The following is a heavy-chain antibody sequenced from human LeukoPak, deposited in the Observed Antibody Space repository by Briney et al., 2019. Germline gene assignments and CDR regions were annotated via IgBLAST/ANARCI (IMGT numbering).Heavy chain of an antibody. V-gene: IGHV3-30*18. D-gene: IGHD5-24*01. Sequence: GRSLRLSCAASGFTFSSYGMHWVRQAPGKGLEWVAVISYDGSNKYYAASVKGRFTISRDNSKNTLYLQMNSLRAEDTAVYYCAKVLRDGYNYVDYWGQGTLVTVSS. J-gene: IGHJ4*02. CDR3: AKVLRDGYNYVDY. CDR2: ISYDGSNK. CDR1: GFTFSSYG.